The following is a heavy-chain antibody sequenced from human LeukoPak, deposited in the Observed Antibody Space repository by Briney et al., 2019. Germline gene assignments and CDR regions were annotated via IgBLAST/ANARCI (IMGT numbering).Heavy chain of an antibody. CDR1: GFTFSNAW. CDR3: ARAAVDDYDILTGRKEVYYFDY. CDR2: ISSSSSYI. V-gene: IGHV3-21*01. D-gene: IGHD3-9*01. Sequence: GGSLRLSCAASGFTFSNAWMNWVRQAPGKGLEWVSSISSSSSYIYYADSVKGRFTISRDNAKNSLYLQMNSLRAEDTAVYYCARAAVDDYDILTGRKEVYYFDYWGQGTLVTVSS. J-gene: IGHJ4*02.